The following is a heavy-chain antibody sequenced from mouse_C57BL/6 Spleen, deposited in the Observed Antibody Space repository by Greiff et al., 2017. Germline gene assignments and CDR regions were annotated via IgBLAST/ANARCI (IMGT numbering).Heavy chain of an antibody. J-gene: IGHJ2*01. CDR1: GYSITSGYY. CDR2: ISYDGSN. CDR3: ARTGGITPYFDY. V-gene: IGHV3-6*01. Sequence: VQLKESGPGLVKPSQSLSLTCSVTGYSITSGYYWNWIRQFPGNKLEWMGYISYDGSNNYNPSLKNRISITRDTSKNQFFLKLNSVTTEDTATYYCARTGGITPYFDYWGQGTTLTVSS.